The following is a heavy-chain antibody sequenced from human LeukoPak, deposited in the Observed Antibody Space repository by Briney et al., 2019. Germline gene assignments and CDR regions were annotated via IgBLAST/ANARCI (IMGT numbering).Heavy chain of an antibody. CDR3: ARDYCSSTSCLFDY. Sequence: SVKVSCKASGGTFSSYAISWVRQAPGQGLEWMGGIIPIFGTADYAQKFQGRVTITADESTSTAYMELSSLRSEDTAVYYCARDYCSSTSCLFDYWGQGTLVTVPS. J-gene: IGHJ4*02. CDR2: IIPIFGTA. V-gene: IGHV1-69*13. D-gene: IGHD2-2*01. CDR1: GGTFSSYA.